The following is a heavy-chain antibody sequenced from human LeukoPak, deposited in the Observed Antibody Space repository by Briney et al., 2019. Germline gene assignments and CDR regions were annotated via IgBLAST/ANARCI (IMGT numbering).Heavy chain of an antibody. D-gene: IGHD3-9*01. CDR3: ARDHYDILTGYYKGDAFDI. CDR2: ISAYNGNT. V-gene: IGHV1-18*01. CDR1: GYTFSTYA. J-gene: IGHJ3*02. Sequence: ASVKVSCKASGYTFSTYAMHWVRQAPGQRLEWMGWISAYNGNTNYAQKLQGRVTMTTDTSTSTAYMELRSLRSDDTAVYYCARDHYDILTGYYKGDAFDIWGQGTMVTVSS.